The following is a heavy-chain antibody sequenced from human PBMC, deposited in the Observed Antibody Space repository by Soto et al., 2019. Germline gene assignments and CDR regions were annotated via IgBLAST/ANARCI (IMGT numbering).Heavy chain of an antibody. CDR3: AKDLVTYYDILTGSSGFFDY. Sequence: GGSLRLSCAASGFTFSSYAMSWVRQAPGEGLDWVSGVGASGGSTYYADSVKGRFTVSRDNSKNTLYLQMNSLRAEDTAVYYCAKDLVTYYDILTGSSGFFDYWGQGTLVTVSS. J-gene: IGHJ4*02. CDR1: GFTFSSYA. V-gene: IGHV3-23*01. D-gene: IGHD3-9*01. CDR2: VGASGGST.